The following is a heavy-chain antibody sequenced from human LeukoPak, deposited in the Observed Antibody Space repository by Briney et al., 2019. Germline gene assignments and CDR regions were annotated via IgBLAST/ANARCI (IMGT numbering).Heavy chain of an antibody. D-gene: IGHD6-13*01. CDR1: GFTFSSYA. J-gene: IGHJ3*02. CDR3: AKSVTAAGTYAFDI. V-gene: IGHV3-23*01. CDR2: LRGNGGST. Sequence: SGGSLRLSCAASGFTFSSYAMSWVRQAPGKGLELVSSLRGNGGSTEYVDSVRGRFVISRDNSRNTLYLQMNSLRAEDTAVYYCAKSVTAAGTYAFDIWGQGTVVTVSS.